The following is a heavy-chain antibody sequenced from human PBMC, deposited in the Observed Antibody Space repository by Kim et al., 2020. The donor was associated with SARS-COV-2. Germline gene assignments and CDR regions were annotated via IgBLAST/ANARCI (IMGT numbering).Heavy chain of an antibody. CDR3: AKGFYDYYYGMDV. Sequence: GGSLRLSCAASGFTFDDYAMHWVRQAPGKGLEWVSGISWNSGSIGYADSVKGRFTISRDNAKNSLYLQMNSLRAEDTALYYCAKGFYDYYYGMDVWGQGTTVTVSS. J-gene: IGHJ6*02. CDR1: GFTFDDYA. CDR2: ISWNSGSI. V-gene: IGHV3-9*01.